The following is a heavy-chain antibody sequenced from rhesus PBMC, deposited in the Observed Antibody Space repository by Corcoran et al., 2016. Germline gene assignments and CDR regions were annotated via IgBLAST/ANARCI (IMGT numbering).Heavy chain of an antibody. CDR2: ISYSGST. V-gene: IGHV4-122*02. J-gene: IGHJ3*01. CDR3: AREVDSGSWNGAVDF. D-gene: IGHD6-25*01. Sequence: QLQLQESGPGLVKPSETLSLTCAVSGYSISSGYGWSWIRQPPGKGLEWIGYISYSGSTSYNPSLKSRVTSSRDTSKNQFSLKLSAVTAADTAVYYCAREVDSGSWNGAVDFWGQGLRVTVSS. CDR1: GYSISSGYG.